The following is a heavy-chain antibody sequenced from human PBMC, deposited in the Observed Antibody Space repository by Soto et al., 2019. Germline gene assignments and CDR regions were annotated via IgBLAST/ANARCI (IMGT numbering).Heavy chain of an antibody. CDR1: GFTFSSYS. Sequence: PGGSLRLSCAASGFTFSSYSMNWVRQAPGKGLEWVSYISSSSSTIYYADSVKGRFTISRDNAKNSLYLQMNSLRDEDTAVYYCARENYGDYLNWFDPWGQGNLVTVSS. CDR3: ARENYGDYLNWFDP. D-gene: IGHD4-17*01. CDR2: ISSSSSTI. J-gene: IGHJ5*02. V-gene: IGHV3-48*02.